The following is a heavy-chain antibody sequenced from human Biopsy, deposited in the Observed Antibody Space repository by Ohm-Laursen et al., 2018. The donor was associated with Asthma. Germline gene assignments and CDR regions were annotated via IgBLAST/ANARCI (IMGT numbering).Heavy chain of an antibody. CDR2: IYYSGRT. CDR1: GDAMSTSGSY. J-gene: IGHJ2*01. Sequence: SQTLSLTRIVSGDAMSTSGSYWGWIRQSPGKRLEWIGSIYYSGRTYYNPSLESRVTISADTSKNHFSLKVTSVTAADTAVYYCARAVSSSSYWYFDLWGRGDLVTVSS. V-gene: IGHV4-39*02. D-gene: IGHD6-6*01. CDR3: ARAVSSSSYWYFDL.